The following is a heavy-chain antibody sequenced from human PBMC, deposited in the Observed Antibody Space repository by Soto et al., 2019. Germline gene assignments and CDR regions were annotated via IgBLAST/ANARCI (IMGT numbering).Heavy chain of an antibody. CDR1: GGSISSSSYY. Sequence: QLQLQESGPGLVKPSETLSLTCTVSGGSISSSSYYWGWIRQPPGKGLEWIGRIYYSGSTYYNPSPKSRVTLPGDTSKNQFSLKLSSVTAADTAVYYCATVWGQAWGQGTLVTVSS. D-gene: IGHD3-16*01. V-gene: IGHV4-39*01. J-gene: IGHJ5*02. CDR2: IYYSGST. CDR3: ATVWGQA.